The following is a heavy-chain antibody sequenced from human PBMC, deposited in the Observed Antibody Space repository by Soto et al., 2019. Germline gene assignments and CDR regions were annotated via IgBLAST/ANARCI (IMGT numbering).Heavy chain of an antibody. Sequence: ASVKVSCKASGYTFTSYGISWVRQAPGQGLEWMGWISAYNGNTNYAQKLQGRVTMTTDTSTSTAYMELRSLRSDDTAVYYCARGSRVSYYDILTGYYMVYWGKGTLVTVS. CDR2: ISAYNGNT. D-gene: IGHD3-9*01. J-gene: IGHJ4*02. V-gene: IGHV1-18*01. CDR1: GYTFTSYG. CDR3: ARGSRVSYYDILTGYYMVY.